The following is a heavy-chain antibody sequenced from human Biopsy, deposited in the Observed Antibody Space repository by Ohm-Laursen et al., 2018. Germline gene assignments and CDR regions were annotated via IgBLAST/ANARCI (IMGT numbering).Heavy chain of an antibody. V-gene: IGHV1-69*06. CDR3: TRSAGYGYDY. CDR2: VMPIFGTA. D-gene: IGHD5-12*01. J-gene: IGHJ4*02. Sequence: GPSVKASCKTSGVTFNSYAISWVRQAPGQGLEWTGGVMPIFGTANYAQKFQGRVTITADKSTSTAHLDLSSLRSEDTAVYFCTRSAGYGYDYWGQGILVTVSS. CDR1: GVTFNSYA.